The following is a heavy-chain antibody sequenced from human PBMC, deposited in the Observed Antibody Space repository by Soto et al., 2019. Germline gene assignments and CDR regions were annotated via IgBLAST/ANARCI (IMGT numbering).Heavy chain of an antibody. J-gene: IGHJ5*02. D-gene: IGHD3-3*01. CDR1: GVSISTYY. V-gene: IGHV4-59*01. CDR3: ARNSIFGVDNWFDP. CDR2: IYYTGTT. Sequence: ASETLSLTCTVSGVSISTYYWSWIRQPPGKGLEWIGFIYYTGTTNCNPSLKSRITISVDTSKNQFSLKLSSVTAADTAVYYCARNSIFGVDNWFDPWGQGTLVTSPQ.